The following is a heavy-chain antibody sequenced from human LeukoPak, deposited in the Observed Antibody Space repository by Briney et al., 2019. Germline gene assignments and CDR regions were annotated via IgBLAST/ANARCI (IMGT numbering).Heavy chain of an antibody. CDR1: GFTFSSYE. CDR3: ARGAKEGFDP. Sequence: GGSLRLPCAASGFTFSSYEMNWVRQAPGKGLEWVSYISSSGSTIYYADSVKGRFTISRDNAKNSLYLQMNSLRAGDTAVYYCARGAKEGFDPWGQGTLVTVSS. J-gene: IGHJ5*02. V-gene: IGHV3-48*03. CDR2: ISSSGSTI.